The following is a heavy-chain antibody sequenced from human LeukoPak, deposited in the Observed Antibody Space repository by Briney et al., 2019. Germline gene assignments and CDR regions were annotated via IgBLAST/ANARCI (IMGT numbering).Heavy chain of an antibody. CDR1: GFSFSTYC. D-gene: IGHD1-26*01. CDR2: INISSRYI. CDR3: ARARVGGNPNYYFYMDV. Sequence: GGSLTLSCAASGFSFSTYCMNWLRQAPGKGLAGVSSINISSRYIYYAASVKGRFTISRDNAKTSLYLQMNSLRAEDTAVYYCARARVGGNPNYYFYMDVWGKGTTVTVSS. V-gene: IGHV3-21*01. J-gene: IGHJ6*03.